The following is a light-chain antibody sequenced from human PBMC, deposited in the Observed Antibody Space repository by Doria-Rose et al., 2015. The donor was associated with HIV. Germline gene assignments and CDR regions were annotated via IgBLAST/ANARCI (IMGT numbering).Light chain of an antibody. V-gene: IGLV1-40*02. CDR2: GNS. CDR1: SSNIGADYD. Sequence: VTQPPSVSGAPGQRVTISCTGSSSNIGADYDVHWYQQLPGTAPKLLIYGNSNRPSGVPDRFSGSKSGTSASLAITGLQAEDEADYYCQSYDSSLSGSVVFGGGTKLTVL. CDR3: QSYDSSLSGSVV. J-gene: IGLJ2*01.